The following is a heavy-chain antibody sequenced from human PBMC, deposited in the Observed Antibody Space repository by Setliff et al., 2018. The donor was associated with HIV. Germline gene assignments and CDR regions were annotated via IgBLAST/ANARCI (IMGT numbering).Heavy chain of an antibody. CDR3: ARDSEYSSVTWERYYYQYMDV. Sequence: ASVKVSCKASGYTFTSYYMHWVRQAPGQGLEWMGIINPSGGSTSYAQKFQGRVTMTRDTSTSTVYMELSSLRSEDTAVYYCARDSEYSSVTWERYYYQYMDVWGKGTTVTVSS. D-gene: IGHD6-19*01. J-gene: IGHJ6*03. CDR2: INPSGGST. V-gene: IGHV1-46*01. CDR1: GYTFTSYY.